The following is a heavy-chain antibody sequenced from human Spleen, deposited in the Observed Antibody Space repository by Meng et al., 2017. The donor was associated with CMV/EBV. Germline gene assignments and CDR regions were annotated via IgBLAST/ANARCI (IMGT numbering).Heavy chain of an antibody. J-gene: IGHJ2*01. V-gene: IGHV3-30*02. CDR3: AKIIRYSSPPYWYFDL. CDR1: GFTFGSYG. CDR2: VHYDGSRT. Sequence: GGSLKLSCVASGFTFGSYGMSWVRQAPGEGLTWIAFVHYDGSRTYYADSVKGRFSISRDNSKNTLYLQMNSLRAEDTALYYCAKIIRYSSPPYWYFDLWGRGSLVTVSS. D-gene: IGHD6-13*01.